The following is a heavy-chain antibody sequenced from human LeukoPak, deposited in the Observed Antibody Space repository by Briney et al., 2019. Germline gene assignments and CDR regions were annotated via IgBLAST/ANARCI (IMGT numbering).Heavy chain of an antibody. Sequence: GASVKVSCKASGYTFTGYYMHWVRQAPGQGLEWMGWINPNSGGTNYAQKFQGRVTMTRDTSISTAYMELSRLRSDDTAVYYCARDGPMGGGSGSITDYWGQGTLVTVSS. J-gene: IGHJ4*02. CDR1: GYTFTGYY. CDR2: INPNSGGT. D-gene: IGHD3-10*01. CDR3: ARDGPMGGGSGSITDY. V-gene: IGHV1-2*02.